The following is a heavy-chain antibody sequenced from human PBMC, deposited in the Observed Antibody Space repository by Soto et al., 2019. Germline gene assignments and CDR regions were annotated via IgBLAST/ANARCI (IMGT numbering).Heavy chain of an antibody. CDR1: GGSISSGGYS. V-gene: IGHV4-30-2*01. D-gene: IGHD2-15*01. CDR3: AREVGCSGGSCPNWFDP. Sequence: QLQLQESGSGLVKPSQTLSLTCAVSGGSISSGGYSWSWIRQPPGKGLEWIGYIYHSGSTYYNPSLKSRVTISADRSKNQFSLKLSSVTAADTAVYYCAREVGCSGGSCPNWFDPWGQGTLVTVSS. J-gene: IGHJ5*02. CDR2: IYHSGST.